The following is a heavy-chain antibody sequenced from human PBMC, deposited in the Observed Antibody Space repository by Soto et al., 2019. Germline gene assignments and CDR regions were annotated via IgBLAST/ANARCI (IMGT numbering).Heavy chain of an antibody. J-gene: IGHJ4*02. CDR3: AADYYRSGSYYNGTDY. CDR2: ISAYNGNT. CDR1: GYTFTSYG. V-gene: IGHV1-18*01. Sequence: ASVKVSCKASGYTFTSYGISWVRQAPGQGLEWMGWISAYNGNTNYAQKLQGRVTMTTDTSTSTAYMELRSLRSDDTAVYYCAADYYRSGSYYNGTDYWGQGTLVTVSS. D-gene: IGHD3-10*01.